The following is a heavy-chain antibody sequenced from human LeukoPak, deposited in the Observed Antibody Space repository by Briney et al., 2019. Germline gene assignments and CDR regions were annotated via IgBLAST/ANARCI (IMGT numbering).Heavy chain of an antibody. CDR1: GGTFSSYA. CDR3: VRAAIFGVVTNWFDP. D-gene: IGHD3-3*01. Sequence: SVKVSCKASGGTFSSYAISWVRQAPGQGLEWMGGIIPIFGTANYAQKFQGRVTITTDESTSTAYMELSSLRSEDTAVYYCVRAAIFGVVTNWFDPWGQGTLVTVSS. J-gene: IGHJ5*02. CDR2: IIPIFGTA. V-gene: IGHV1-69*05.